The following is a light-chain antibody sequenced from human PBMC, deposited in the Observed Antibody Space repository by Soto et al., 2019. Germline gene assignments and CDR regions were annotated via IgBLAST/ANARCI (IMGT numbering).Light chain of an antibody. Sequence: DIQMTQSPSPLSASVGDRVTITCRASQSISSSLAWYQQKPGKAPRLLIYKASSLENGVPSRFSGSGSGTEFTLTINSLQADDFATYYCQQYETYSPFTFGQGTKLEI. J-gene: IGKJ2*01. CDR1: QSISSS. V-gene: IGKV1-5*03. CDR3: QQYETYSPFT. CDR2: KAS.